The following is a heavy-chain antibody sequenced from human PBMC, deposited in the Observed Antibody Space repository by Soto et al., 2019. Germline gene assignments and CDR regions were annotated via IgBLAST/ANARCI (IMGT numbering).Heavy chain of an antibody. J-gene: IGHJ5*02. Sequence: QVQLVQSGAEVKKPGASVKVSCKASGYTFTSYDIYWVRQATGQGLEWMGWMNPNSGNTGYAQKFQGRVTMTRNTSISTAYMELSSLRSEDTAVYYCARERGSGSYYTPWFDPWGQGTLVTVSS. CDR3: ARERGSGSYYTPWFDP. V-gene: IGHV1-8*01. CDR2: MNPNSGNT. D-gene: IGHD3-10*01. CDR1: GYTFTSYD.